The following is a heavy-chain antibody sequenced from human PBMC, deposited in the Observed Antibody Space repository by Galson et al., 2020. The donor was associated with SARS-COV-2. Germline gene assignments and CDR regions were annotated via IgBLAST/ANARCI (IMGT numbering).Heavy chain of an antibody. Sequence: GGSLRLSCAASGFTFSSYAMSWVRQAPGKGLEWVSAISGSGGSTYYADSVKGRFTISRDNSKNTLYLQMNSLRAEDTAVYYCAKIFGGVGLAFLFLYWGQGTLVTVSS. D-gene: IGHD3-3*01. J-gene: IGHJ4*02. V-gene: IGHV3-23*01. CDR2: ISGSGGST. CDR3: AKIFGGVGLAFLFLY. CDR1: GFTFSSYA.